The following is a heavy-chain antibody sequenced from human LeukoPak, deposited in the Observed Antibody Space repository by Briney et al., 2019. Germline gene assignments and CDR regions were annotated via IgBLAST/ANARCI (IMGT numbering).Heavy chain of an antibody. CDR1: GGSIRSSMW. J-gene: IGHJ4*02. D-gene: IGHD4-23*01. CDR2: IYHSGST. V-gene: IGHV4-4*02. Sequence: SETLSLTCAVSGGSIRSSMWSSWVRQPPGKGLEWIGEIYHSGSTNYNPSLRSRVTILVDRSKNQFSLKLSSVTAADTAMYYCARVSRGNSVGGDYWGQGTLVTVSS. CDR3: ARVSRGNSVGGDY.